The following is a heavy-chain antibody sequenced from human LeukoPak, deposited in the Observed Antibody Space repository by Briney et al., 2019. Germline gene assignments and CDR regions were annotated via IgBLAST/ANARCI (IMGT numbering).Heavy chain of an antibody. CDR3: ARGPGDYFDF. CDR2: IYSAGNT. CDR1: GFTVSSNH. Sequence: PGGSLRLSCAASGFTVSSNHMNWVRQAPGKGLERVSVIYSAGNTYYADSVKGRFTISRDNSKNTLYLQMNSLRAEDTAVYCCARGPGDYFDFWGQGTLVTVSS. J-gene: IGHJ4*02. D-gene: IGHD1-14*01. V-gene: IGHV3-53*01.